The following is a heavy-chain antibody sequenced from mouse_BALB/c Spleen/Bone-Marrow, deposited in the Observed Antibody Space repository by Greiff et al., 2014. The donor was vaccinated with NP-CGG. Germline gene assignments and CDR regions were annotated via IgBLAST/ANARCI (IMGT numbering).Heavy chain of an antibody. CDR1: GFSVTSYG. CDR2: IWGGGST. Sequence: VMLVESGPGLVAPSQSLSITCTVSGFSVTSYGVSWVRQPPGKGLEWLGVIWGGGSTNYHSALISRLSISKDNSKSQVLLKLNSLQTDDTATYYCAKQEGFSYAMDYWGQGTSVTVSS. V-gene: IGHV2-3*01. J-gene: IGHJ4*01. CDR3: AKQEGFSYAMDY.